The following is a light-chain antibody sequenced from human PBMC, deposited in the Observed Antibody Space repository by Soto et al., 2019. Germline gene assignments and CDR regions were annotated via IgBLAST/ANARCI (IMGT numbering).Light chain of an antibody. V-gene: IGKV3-15*01. CDR1: QSVSSN. Sequence: EIVLTQSPATLSLSPGERATLSCRASQSVSSNLAWYQQKPGQVPRLLIYGESARATGIPARFSGSGSGTEFTLTISSLQSEDFAVYFCQQYYDWPRTFGQGTKVDIK. J-gene: IGKJ1*01. CDR3: QQYYDWPRT. CDR2: GES.